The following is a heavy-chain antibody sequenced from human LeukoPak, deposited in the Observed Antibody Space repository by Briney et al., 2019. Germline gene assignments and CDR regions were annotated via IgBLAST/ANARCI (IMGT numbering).Heavy chain of an antibody. CDR1: GGSISSGSYY. V-gene: IGHV4-61*02. CDR2: IYTRGRT. CDR3: ARAVRPGAFGI. J-gene: IGHJ3*02. Sequence: NPSETLSLTCTVSGGSISSGSYYWSWIRQPAGKGLEWIARIYTRGRTNYNPSLKSRVPISGDTSKHQFSLKLSSVTAADAAVYYCARAVRPGAFGIWGQGTMVTVSS.